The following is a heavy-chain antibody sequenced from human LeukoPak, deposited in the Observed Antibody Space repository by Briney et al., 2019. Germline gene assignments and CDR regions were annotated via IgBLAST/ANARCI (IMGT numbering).Heavy chain of an antibody. D-gene: IGHD2-2*01. CDR3: ARGRCSSTSCFFDY. CDR2: IKQDGSEK. V-gene: IGHV3-7*01. CDR1: GFTFSSYW. Sequence: GGSLRLSCAVSGFTFSSYWMSWVRQAPGKGLEWVANIKQDGSEKYYVDSVKGRFTISRDNAKNSLYLQMNSLRAEDTAVCYCARGRCSSTSCFFDYWGQGTLVTVSS. J-gene: IGHJ4*03.